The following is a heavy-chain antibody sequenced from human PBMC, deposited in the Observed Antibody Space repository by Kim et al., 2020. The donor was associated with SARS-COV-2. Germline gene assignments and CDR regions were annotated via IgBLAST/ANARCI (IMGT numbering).Heavy chain of an antibody. CDR1: GFTFDDYA. CDR3: AKDTYDSSGRFDY. Sequence: GGSLRLSCAASGFTFDDYAMHWVRQAPGKGLEWVSGISWNSGSIGYADSVKGRFTISRDNAKNSLYLQMNSLRAEDTALYYCAKDTYDSSGRFDYWGQGTLVTVSS. CDR2: ISWNSGSI. J-gene: IGHJ4*02. D-gene: IGHD3-22*01. V-gene: IGHV3-9*01.